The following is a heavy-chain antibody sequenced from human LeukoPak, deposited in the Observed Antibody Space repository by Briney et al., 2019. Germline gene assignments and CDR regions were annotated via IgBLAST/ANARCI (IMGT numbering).Heavy chain of an antibody. J-gene: IGHJ4*02. CDR1: GFTFSSYG. D-gene: IGHD4-23*01. Sequence: GGSLRLSCAASGFTFSSYGMHWVRQAPGKGLEWVAVIWYDGSNKYYADSVKGRFTISRDNSKNTLYLQMNSLRAEDTAVYYCAGQTTVVDAGIDYWGQGTLVTVSS. CDR3: AGQTTVVDAGIDY. V-gene: IGHV3-33*01. CDR2: IWYDGSNK.